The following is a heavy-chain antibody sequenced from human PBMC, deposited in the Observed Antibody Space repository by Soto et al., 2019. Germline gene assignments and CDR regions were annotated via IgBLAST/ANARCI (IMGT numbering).Heavy chain of an antibody. Sequence: SETLSLTCTVSGGSISSYYWSWIRQPPGKGLEWIGYIYYSGSTNYNPSLKSRVTISVDTSKNQFSLKLSSVTAADTAVYYCARGGILSGYDIWGQGTMVTVSS. CDR2: IYYSGST. J-gene: IGHJ3*02. D-gene: IGHD3-9*01. CDR1: GGSISSYY. CDR3: ARGGILSGYDI. V-gene: IGHV4-59*01.